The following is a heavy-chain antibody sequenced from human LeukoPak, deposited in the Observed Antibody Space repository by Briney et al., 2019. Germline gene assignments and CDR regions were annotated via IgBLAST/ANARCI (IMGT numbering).Heavy chain of an antibody. Sequence: TGGSLRLSCAASGFTFSSYGMHWVRQAPGKGLEWVAFIRYDGSNKYYADSVKGRFTISRDNSKNTLYLQMNSLRAEDTAVYYCAKGAHLLGQLETFDYWGQGTLVTVSS. D-gene: IGHD6-13*01. CDR1: GFTFSSYG. CDR2: IRYDGSNK. CDR3: AKGAHLLGQLETFDY. V-gene: IGHV3-30*02. J-gene: IGHJ4*02.